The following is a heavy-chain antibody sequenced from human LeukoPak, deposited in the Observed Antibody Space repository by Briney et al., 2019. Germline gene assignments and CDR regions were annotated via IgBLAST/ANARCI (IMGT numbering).Heavy chain of an antibody. CDR3: ARQYCSGGSCHPSD. Sequence: GESLKISCKGSGYTFIRFWIGWVRQMPGKGLEWMGIIYPGDSETRYSPSFQGQVTISVDKSISTAYLQWSSLKASDTAMYYCARQYCSGGSCHPSDWGQGTLVTVSS. D-gene: IGHD2-15*01. J-gene: IGHJ4*02. CDR1: GYTFIRFW. CDR2: IYPGDSET. V-gene: IGHV5-51*01.